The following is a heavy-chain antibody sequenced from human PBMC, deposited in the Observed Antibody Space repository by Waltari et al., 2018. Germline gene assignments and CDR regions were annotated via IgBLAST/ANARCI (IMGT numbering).Heavy chain of an antibody. CDR3: AREAGSGIDWYHDY. CDR2: ISDSGPT. Sequence: QMQESGPGLVKPSETLSLMCSVSDFSISSGFYWGWLRQSPGKGLEWIGSISDSGPTPYNPSLQSRVTISIDTSKNQFSLKLGSVTAADTAVFYCAREAGSGIDWYHDYWGQGILVTVSS. CDR1: DFSISSGFY. J-gene: IGHJ4*02. V-gene: IGHV4-38-2*02. D-gene: IGHD3-9*01.